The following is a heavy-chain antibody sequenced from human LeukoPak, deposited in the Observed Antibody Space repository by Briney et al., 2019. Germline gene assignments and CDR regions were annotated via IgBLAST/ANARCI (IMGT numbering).Heavy chain of an antibody. CDR3: AKVSGGGLYYDGMDV. D-gene: IGHD1-14*01. Sequence: GGSLRLSCAASGFTFSNYAMHWVRQAPGKGLEWVAVISYDGSKKYYADSVKGRFTISRDSSKNTLYLQMNSLRAEDTAVYYCAKVSGGGLYYDGMDVWGQGTTVTVSS. J-gene: IGHJ6*02. V-gene: IGHV3-30-3*01. CDR2: ISYDGSKK. CDR1: GFTFSNYA.